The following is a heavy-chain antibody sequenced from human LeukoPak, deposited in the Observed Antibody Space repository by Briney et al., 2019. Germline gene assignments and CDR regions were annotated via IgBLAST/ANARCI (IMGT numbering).Heavy chain of an antibody. Sequence: PGRSLRLSCAASGFTFDDYAMHWVRQAPGKGLEWVSGISWNSGSIGYADSVKGRFTISRDNAKNSLYLQMNSLRAEDTAVYYCAKDVSPMVRGVNWFDPWGQGTLVTVSS. CDR1: GFTFDDYA. D-gene: IGHD3-10*01. CDR2: ISWNSGSI. CDR3: AKDVSPMVRGVNWFDP. J-gene: IGHJ5*02. V-gene: IGHV3-9*01.